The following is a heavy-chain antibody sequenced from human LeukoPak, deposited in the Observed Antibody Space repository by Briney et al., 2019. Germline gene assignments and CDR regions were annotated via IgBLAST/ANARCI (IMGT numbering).Heavy chain of an antibody. CDR3: TRLMVVTFGFDY. V-gene: IGHV4-39*01. J-gene: IGHJ4*02. Sequence: SETLSLTCTVSGCSISSGTYYWGWIRQPPGMGLVWIVSIYYSGSTYYNPSLQSRVTISVDTSKNQFSLKLSSVAAADTAVYYCTRLMVVTFGFDYWGQGTLVTVSS. D-gene: IGHD4/OR15-4a*01. CDR1: GCSISSGTYY. CDR2: IYYSGST.